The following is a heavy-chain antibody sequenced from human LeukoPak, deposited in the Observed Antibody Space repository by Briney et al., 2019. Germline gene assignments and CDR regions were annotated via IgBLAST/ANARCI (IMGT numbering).Heavy chain of an antibody. V-gene: IGHV3-33*01. CDR2: IWYDGNNK. CDR3: ATDAGHWFDP. CDR1: GFTFSSND. J-gene: IGHJ5*02. Sequence: PGTSLRLSCAASGFTFSSNDMHWVRQAPGKGLEWVAVIWYDGNNKYYADSVKGRFTISRDNPKNTLFLQMNSLRAEDTAVYYCATDAGHWFDPWGQGTLVTVSS.